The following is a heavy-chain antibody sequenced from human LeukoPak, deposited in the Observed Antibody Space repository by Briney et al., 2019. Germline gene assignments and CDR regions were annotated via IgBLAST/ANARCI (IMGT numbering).Heavy chain of an antibody. Sequence: ASVKVSCKASGYTFTGYYMHWVRQAPGQGLEWMGWINPNSGGTNYAQKFQGRVTMTRDTSISTAYMELSRLRSDDTAVYYCAREGIKGGRRQGYSYGYWGQGTLVTVSS. CDR2: INPNSGGT. D-gene: IGHD5-18*01. V-gene: IGHV1-2*02. CDR1: GYTFTGYY. CDR3: AREGIKGGRRQGYSYGY. J-gene: IGHJ4*02.